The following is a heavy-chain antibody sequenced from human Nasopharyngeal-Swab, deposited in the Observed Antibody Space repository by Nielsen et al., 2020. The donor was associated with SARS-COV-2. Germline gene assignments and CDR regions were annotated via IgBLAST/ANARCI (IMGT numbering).Heavy chain of an antibody. CDR2: IYPGDSDT. J-gene: IGHJ4*02. V-gene: IGHV5-51*01. CDR3: ARLGIRSYYFDY. D-gene: IGHD3-16*01. Sequence: VRSMPGKGLEWMGIIYPGDSDTRYSPSFQGQVTISADKSISTAYLQWSSLKVSDTAMYYCARLGIRSYYFDYWGQGTLVTVSS.